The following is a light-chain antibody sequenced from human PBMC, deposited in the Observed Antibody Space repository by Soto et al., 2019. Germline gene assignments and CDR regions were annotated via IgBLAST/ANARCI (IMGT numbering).Light chain of an antibody. CDR1: QSVLYSSNNKNY. CDR2: WAS. V-gene: IGKV4-1*01. J-gene: IGKJ1*01. CDR3: QQYYITPQT. Sequence: DIVMTQSPDSLAVSLGERATINCKSSQSVLYSSNNKNYLAWYQQKPGQPPKLLIYWASTRESGVPDRLSGIGSGKDFTLTISSLQAEDVSVSYCQQYYITPQTFGQGTKVEIK.